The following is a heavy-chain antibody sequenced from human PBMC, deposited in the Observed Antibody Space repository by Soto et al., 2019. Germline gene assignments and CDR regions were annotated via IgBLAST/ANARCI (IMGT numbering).Heavy chain of an antibody. Sequence: SETLSLTCTVSGGSISSGGYYWSWIRQHPGKGLEWIGEINHSGSTNYNPSLKSRVTISVDTSKNQFSLKLSSVTAADTAVYYCARARDLAAAGTRNFQHWGQGTLVTVSS. D-gene: IGHD6-13*01. CDR1: GGSISSGGYY. CDR3: ARARDLAAAGTRNFQH. CDR2: INHSGST. V-gene: IGHV4-39*07. J-gene: IGHJ1*01.